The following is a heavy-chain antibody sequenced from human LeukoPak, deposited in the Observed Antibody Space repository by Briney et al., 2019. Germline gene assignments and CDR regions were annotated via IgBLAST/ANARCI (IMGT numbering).Heavy chain of an antibody. D-gene: IGHD3-22*01. J-gene: IGHJ4*02. V-gene: IGHV3-33*01. CDR2: IWYDGSNK. CDR1: GFTFSSYG. CDR3: ARDALYYYDSSGYYGDHFDY. Sequence: PGGSLRLSCAASGFTFSSYGMHWVRQAPGKGLEWVAVIWYDGSNKYYADSVKGRFTISRDNSKNTLYLQMNSLRAEDTAVYYCARDALYYYDSSGYYGDHFDYWGRGTLVTVSS.